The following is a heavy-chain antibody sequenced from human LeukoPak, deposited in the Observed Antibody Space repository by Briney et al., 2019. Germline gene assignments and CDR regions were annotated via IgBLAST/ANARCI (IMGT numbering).Heavy chain of an antibody. CDR3: VPKGTEGY. J-gene: IGHJ4*02. CDR1: RFTFSAYA. CDR2: ISPDGTST. Sequence: GGSLRLSCSASRFTFSAYAMHWVRQAPGKRLEYVSAISPDGTSTYYADSVRGRFSISRDNSKNTLYLQMSSLRAEDTAVYYCVPKGTEGYWGQGTLVTVSS. V-gene: IGHV3-64D*06.